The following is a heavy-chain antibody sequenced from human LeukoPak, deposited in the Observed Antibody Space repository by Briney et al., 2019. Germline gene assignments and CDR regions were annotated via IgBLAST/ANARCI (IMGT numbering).Heavy chain of an antibody. CDR3: ARWASGYYGY. D-gene: IGHD3-22*01. V-gene: IGHV1-18*01. J-gene: IGHJ4*02. Sequence: ASVKVSCKASGYTFTSYSISWVRQAHGQGIELMGCISAYNGNTNYAQKLQGRVTMTTDTSTSTAYMELRSLRSDDTAVYYCARWASGYYGYWGQGTLVTVSS. CDR1: GYTFTSYS. CDR2: ISAYNGNT.